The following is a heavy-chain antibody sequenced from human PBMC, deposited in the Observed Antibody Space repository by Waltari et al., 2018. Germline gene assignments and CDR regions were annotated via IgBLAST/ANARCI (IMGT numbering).Heavy chain of an antibody. CDR1: GFSLSTSGVG. CDR3: AHRPAIAARRRYFDY. Sequence: QITLKESGPTLVKPTQTLTLTCTFSGFSLSTSGVGVGWIRQPPGKALEWLALIYWNDDKRYSPSLKSRLTITKDTSKNQVVLTMTNMDPVDTATYYCAHRPAIAARRRYFDYWGQGTLVIVSS. D-gene: IGHD6-6*01. V-gene: IGHV2-5*01. J-gene: IGHJ4*02. CDR2: IYWNDDK.